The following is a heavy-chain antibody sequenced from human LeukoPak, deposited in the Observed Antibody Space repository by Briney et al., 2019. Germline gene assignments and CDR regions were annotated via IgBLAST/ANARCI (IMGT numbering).Heavy chain of an antibody. J-gene: IGHJ6*03. D-gene: IGHD4-17*01. V-gene: IGHV4-34*01. CDR2: IYHSGST. CDR3: ADDRRNGVMDV. Sequence: PSETLSLTCAVYGGSFSGYYWSWVRQPPGKGLEWIGEIYHSGSTNYNPSLKSRVTISVDKSKNQFSLKLSSVTAADTAVYYCADDRRNGVMDVWGKGTTVTVSS. CDR1: GGSFSGYY.